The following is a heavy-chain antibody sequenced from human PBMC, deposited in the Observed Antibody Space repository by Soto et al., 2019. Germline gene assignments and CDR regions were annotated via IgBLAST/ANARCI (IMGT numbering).Heavy chain of an antibody. Sequence: EVQLLESGGGLVQPGGSLRLSCAASGFTFSSYAMSWVRQAPGKGLEWVSAISGSGGSTYYADSVKGRFTISRDNSKNTLYLQMNSLRAEDTAVYYCAKADPQGPYYYYYGMDVWGQGTTVTVSS. CDR1: GFTFSSYA. J-gene: IGHJ6*02. CDR2: ISGSGGST. V-gene: IGHV3-23*01. CDR3: AKADPQGPYYYYYGMDV.